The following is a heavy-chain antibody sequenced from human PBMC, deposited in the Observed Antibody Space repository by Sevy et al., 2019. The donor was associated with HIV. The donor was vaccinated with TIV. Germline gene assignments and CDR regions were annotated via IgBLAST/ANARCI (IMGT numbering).Heavy chain of an antibody. Sequence: ASVKVSCKASGYTFTSYGISWVRQAPGQGLEWMGWISAYNGNRNYAQKLQGRVTMTTDTSTSTAYMELRSLRSDDTAVYYCARRNPYYYDSSGYYYEFNYDYWGQGTLVTVSS. D-gene: IGHD3-22*01. CDR1: GYTFTSYG. V-gene: IGHV1-18*01. CDR3: ARRNPYYYDSSGYYYEFNYDY. J-gene: IGHJ4*02. CDR2: ISAYNGNR.